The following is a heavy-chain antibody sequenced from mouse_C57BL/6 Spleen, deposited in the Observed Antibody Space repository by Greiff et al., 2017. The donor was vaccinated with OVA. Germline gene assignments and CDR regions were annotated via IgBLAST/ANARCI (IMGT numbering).Heavy chain of an antibody. CDR1: GYTFTSYW. Sequence: QVQLQQPGAELVMPGASVKLSCKASGYTFTSYWMHWVKQRPGQGLEWIGEIDPSDSYTNYNQKFKGKSTLTVDNSSSTAYMQLSSLTSEDSAVYYCATYYYGSSYWYFDVWGTGTTVTVSS. CDR2: IDPSDSYT. V-gene: IGHV1-69*01. CDR3: ATYYYGSSYWYFDV. D-gene: IGHD1-1*01. J-gene: IGHJ1*03.